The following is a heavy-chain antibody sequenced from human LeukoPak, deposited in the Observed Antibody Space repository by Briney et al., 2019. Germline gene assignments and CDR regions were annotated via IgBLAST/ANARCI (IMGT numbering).Heavy chain of an antibody. D-gene: IGHD4-17*01. CDR3: TRGSYGDYEY. Sequence: RGGSLRLSCAASGFTFSSYSMNWVRQAPGKGLEWVSSIDPSSTYIYYADSVKGRFTISRDNAQNSLYLQMNSLRAEDTAVYYCTRGSYGDYEYWGQGTLVTVSS. V-gene: IGHV3-21*01. CDR1: GFTFSSYS. J-gene: IGHJ4*02. CDR2: IDPSSTYI.